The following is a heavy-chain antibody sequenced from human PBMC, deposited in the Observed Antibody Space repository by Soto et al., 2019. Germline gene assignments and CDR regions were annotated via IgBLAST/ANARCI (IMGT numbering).Heavy chain of an antibody. CDR2: ISHDGGRQ. J-gene: IGHJ4*02. V-gene: IGHV3-30*18. CDR1: GFTFGSYG. Sequence: PGGSLRLSCAASGFTFGSYGMHWVRQAPGKGLEWVTLISHDGGRQYNADSVKGRFTIYRDNSKNTLYLQMNSLRAEDRAVYYCAKDLDAYSGSWPSDYWGQGTLVTVSS. D-gene: IGHD6-13*01. CDR3: AKDLDAYSGSWPSDY.